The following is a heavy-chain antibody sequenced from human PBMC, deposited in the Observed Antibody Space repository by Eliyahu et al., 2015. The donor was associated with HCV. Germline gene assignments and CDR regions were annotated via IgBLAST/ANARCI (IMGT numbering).Heavy chain of an antibody. D-gene: IGHD2-2*01. Sequence: QLQLQESGPGLVKPSETLSLTCTVSGGSXXSSSXYWGWIRQPPGKGLEWIGSIYYSGSTYYNPSLKSRVTISVDTSKNQFSLKLSSVTAADTAVYYCARPEGLCSSTSCYPNWFDPWGQGTLVTVSS. J-gene: IGHJ5*02. CDR1: GGSXXSSSXY. CDR3: ARPEGLCSSTSCYPNWFDP. CDR2: IYYSGST. V-gene: IGHV4-39*01.